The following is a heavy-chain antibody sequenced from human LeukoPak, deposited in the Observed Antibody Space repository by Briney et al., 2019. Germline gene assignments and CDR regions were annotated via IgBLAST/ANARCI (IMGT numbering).Heavy chain of an antibody. V-gene: IGHV4-59*12. J-gene: IGHJ3*02. D-gene: IGHD3-9*01. CDR3: ATDYDILTGSDAFDI. CDR2: MYYSGST. CDR1: GGSMSGNY. Sequence: PSETLSLTCTVSGGSMSGNYWGWIRQPPGKGLEWIGYMYYSGSTTYNPSLESRVTISVDKSKNQFSLKLSSVTAADTAVYYCATDYDILTGSDAFDIWGQGTMVTVSS.